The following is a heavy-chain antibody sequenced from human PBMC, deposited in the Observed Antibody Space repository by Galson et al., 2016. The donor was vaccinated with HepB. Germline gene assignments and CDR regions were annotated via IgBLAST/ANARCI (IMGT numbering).Heavy chain of an antibody. CDR3: ARDAPVAVTAFDI. V-gene: IGHV3-33*08. CDR1: GFTFGTHA. Sequence: SLRLSCAASGFTFGTHAMHWVRQAPGKGLEWVAVIWYDGSNKYYADSVKGRFTISRDNSKNTLYLQMNSLRAEDTAVYYCARDAPVAVTAFDIWGQGTMVTVSS. CDR2: IWYDGSNK. D-gene: IGHD6-19*01. J-gene: IGHJ3*02.